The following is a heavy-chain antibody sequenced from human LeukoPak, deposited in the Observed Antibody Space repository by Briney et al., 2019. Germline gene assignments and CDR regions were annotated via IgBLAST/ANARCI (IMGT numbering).Heavy chain of an antibody. D-gene: IGHD1-1*01. CDR3: ARAVRGTVQLGY. J-gene: IGHJ4*02. CDR1: GFTFSSYW. V-gene: IGHV3-74*01. Sequence: GGSLRLSCAASGFTFSSYWMHWVRQAPGKGLVWVSRINTDGSSTSYADSVKGRFTISRDNAKNTLYLQMNSLRAEDTAVYYCARAVRGTVQLGYWGQGTLVTVS. CDR2: INTDGSST.